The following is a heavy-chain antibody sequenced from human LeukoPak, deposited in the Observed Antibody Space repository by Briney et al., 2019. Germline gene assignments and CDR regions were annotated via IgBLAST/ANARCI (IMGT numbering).Heavy chain of an antibody. V-gene: IGHV3-21*01. CDR1: GFTFSSYS. CDR3: AREIIGYSGYDWPDAFDI. CDR2: ISSSSSYI. D-gene: IGHD5-12*01. Sequence: GGSLRLSCAASGFTFSSYSMNWVRQAPGKGLEWVSSISSSSSYIYYADSVKGRFTISRDNAKNSLYLQMNSLRAEDTAVYYCAREIIGYSGYDWPDAFDIWGQGTMVTVSS. J-gene: IGHJ3*02.